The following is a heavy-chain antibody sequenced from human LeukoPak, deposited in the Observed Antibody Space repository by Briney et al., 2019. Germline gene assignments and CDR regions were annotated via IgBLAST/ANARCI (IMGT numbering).Heavy chain of an antibody. V-gene: IGHV3-23*01. CDR2: ISGSGGST. D-gene: IGHD3-10*01. CDR1: GFTFSSYA. CDR3: AKVPRTMVRGVADY. Sequence: GGSLRLSCAASGFTFSSYAMSWVRLAPGKGLEWVSAISGSGGSTYYADSVKGRLTISRDNSKNTLYLQMNSLRAEDTAVYYCAKVPRTMVRGVADYWGQGTLVTVSS. J-gene: IGHJ4*02.